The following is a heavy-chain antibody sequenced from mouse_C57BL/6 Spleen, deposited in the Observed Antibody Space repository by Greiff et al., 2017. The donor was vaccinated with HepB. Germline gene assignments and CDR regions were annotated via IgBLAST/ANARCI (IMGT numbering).Heavy chain of an antibody. CDR2: IWRGGST. Sequence: VKLMESGPGLVQPSQSLSITCTVSGFSLTSYGVHWVRQSPGKGLEWLGVIWRGGSTDYNAAFMSRLSITKDNSKSQVFFKMNSLQADDTAIYYCAKIWGGYYAMDYWGQGTSVTVSS. J-gene: IGHJ4*01. D-gene: IGHD4-1*01. CDR3: AKIWGGYYAMDY. V-gene: IGHV2-5*01. CDR1: GFSLTSYG.